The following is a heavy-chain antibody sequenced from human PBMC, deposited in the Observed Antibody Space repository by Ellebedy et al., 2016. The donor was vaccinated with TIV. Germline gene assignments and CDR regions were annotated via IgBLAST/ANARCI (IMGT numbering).Heavy chain of an antibody. CDR1: GFTINSNY. Sequence: GGSLRLSCVVSGFTINSNYMSWVRQAPGRGLEWVSVISVGGSAYYADSVEGRFTISRDNSRNTLFLQMNGLRAEDTAVYYCAGATFNDVDLDLWGLFDVWGQGTTVTVSS. CDR3: AGATFNDVDLDLWGLFDV. D-gene: IGHD7-27*01. CDR2: ISVGGSA. V-gene: IGHV3-66*01. J-gene: IGHJ3*01.